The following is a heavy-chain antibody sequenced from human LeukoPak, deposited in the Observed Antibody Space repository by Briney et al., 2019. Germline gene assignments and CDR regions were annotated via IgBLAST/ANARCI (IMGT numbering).Heavy chain of an antibody. CDR1: GFTFSSHA. D-gene: IGHD6-6*01. CDR3: ARRGTPYSSSSCHYDYYYMDV. V-gene: IGHV3-64*01. J-gene: IGHJ6*03. CDR2: ISSNGGNT. Sequence: GGSLRLSCAASGFTFSSHAMYWVRQAPGKGLEFVSVISSNGGNTYYPNSVKGRFTISRDNSKNTLYLQMGSLRAEDMAVYYCARRGTPYSSSSCHYDYYYMDVWGKGTTVTVSS.